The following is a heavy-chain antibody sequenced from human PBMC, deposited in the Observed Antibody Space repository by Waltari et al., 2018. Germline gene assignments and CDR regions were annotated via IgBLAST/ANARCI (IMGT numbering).Heavy chain of an antibody. J-gene: IGHJ5*02. Sequence: QVQLVQSGAEVKKPGSSVKVSCKASGGTFSSYPISWVRQAPGQGLEWMGRIIPIFSTANYAQKFQGRVTITADKSTSTAYMELSSLRSEDTAVYYCARVKFEGANLGFDPWGQGTLVTVSS. D-gene: IGHD3-16*01. CDR2: IIPIFSTA. CDR1: GGTFSSYP. V-gene: IGHV1-69*08. CDR3: ARVKFEGANLGFDP.